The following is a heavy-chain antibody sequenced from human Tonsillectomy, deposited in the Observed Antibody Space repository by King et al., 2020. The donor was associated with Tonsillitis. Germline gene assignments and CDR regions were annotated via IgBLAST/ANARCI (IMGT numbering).Heavy chain of an antibody. J-gene: IGHJ3*02. V-gene: IGHV3-11*05. CDR1: GFTFSDYY. D-gene: IGHD6-19*01. CDR2: SSSSSTYT. Sequence: VQLVESGGGLVKPGGSLRLSCAASGFTFSDYYMSWIRQAPGKVLEWVSYSSSSSTYTNYVDSVKGRFTISRDDAKKSLYLQMNSLRAEDTAVYYCARSREQWLATSAFDIWGQGTMVTVSS. CDR3: ARSREQWLATSAFDI.